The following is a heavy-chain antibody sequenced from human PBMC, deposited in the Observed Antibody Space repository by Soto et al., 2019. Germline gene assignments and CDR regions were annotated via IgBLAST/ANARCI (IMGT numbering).Heavy chain of an antibody. CDR3: AGNYCTNGVCYKGGGLGY. J-gene: IGHJ4*02. D-gene: IGHD2-8*01. CDR2: ISAYNGNT. Sequence: QVQLVQSGAEVKKPGASVKVSCKASGYTFTSYGISWVRQAPGQGLEWMGWISAYNGNTNYAQKLQGRVTMTTDTPTSTAYMELRTLRSDDRAVYYWAGNYCTNGVCYKGGGLGYWGQGTLVTVSS. CDR1: GYTFTSYG. V-gene: IGHV1-18*04.